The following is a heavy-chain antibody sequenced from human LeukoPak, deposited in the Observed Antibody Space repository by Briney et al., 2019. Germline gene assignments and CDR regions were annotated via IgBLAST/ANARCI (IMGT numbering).Heavy chain of an antibody. CDR1: GFTFSNYA. CDR2: ISYDGSSK. D-gene: IGHD1-14*01. V-gene: IGHV3-30-3*01. CDR3: AKVSGGGLYYDGMDV. Sequence: GGSLRLSCAASGFTFSNYAILWVRQAPGKGLEWVAVISYDGSSKNFADSVKGRFTISRDSSKNTLYLQMNSLRAEDTAVYYCAKVSGGGLYYDGMDVWGQGTTVTVSS. J-gene: IGHJ6*02.